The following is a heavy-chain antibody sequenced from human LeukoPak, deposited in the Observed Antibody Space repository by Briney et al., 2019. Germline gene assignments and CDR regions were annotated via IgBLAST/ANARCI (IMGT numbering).Heavy chain of an antibody. CDR2: IWYDGSNK. J-gene: IGHJ3*02. CDR1: GFTFSSYG. D-gene: IGHD3-9*01. Sequence: GGSLRLSCAASGFTFSSYGMHWVRQAPGKGLEWVAVIWYDGSNKYYADSVKGRFTISRDNSKNTLYLQMNSLRAEDTAVYYCARGDILTGYYRVGAFDIWGQGTMVTVSS. CDR3: ARGDILTGYYRVGAFDI. V-gene: IGHV3-33*01.